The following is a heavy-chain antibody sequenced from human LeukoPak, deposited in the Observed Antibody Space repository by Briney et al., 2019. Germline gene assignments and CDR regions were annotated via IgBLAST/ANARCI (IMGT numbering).Heavy chain of an antibody. Sequence: SQTLSLTCAVSGGSISSGDNSWNWIRQPPGKGLEWIGYIYHGGTTYYNPSLKSRVTVSIDRSKNQFSLKLSSVTAADTAVYYCARAPGYYGSGIPYFDYWGQGTLVTVSS. CDR1: GGSISSGDNS. D-gene: IGHD3-10*01. J-gene: IGHJ4*02. CDR3: ARAPGYYGSGIPYFDY. CDR2: IYHGGTT. V-gene: IGHV4-30-2*01.